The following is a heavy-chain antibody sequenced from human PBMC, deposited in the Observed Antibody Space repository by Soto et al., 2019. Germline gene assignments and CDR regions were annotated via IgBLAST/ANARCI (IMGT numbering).Heavy chain of an antibody. CDR2: IIPIFGTA. CDR3: ARDVGLLSSCYGMDV. J-gene: IGHJ6*01. CDR1: GGTFSSYA. V-gene: IGHV1-69*01. Sequence: QVQLVQSGAEVKKPGSSVKVSCKASGGTFSSYAISWVRQAPGQGLEWMGGIIPIFGTANYAQKFQARVTITADESKSTDYMELSRLRSEDTAVYYCARDVGLLSSCYGMDVWGQGTTVTVSS. D-gene: IGHD3-22*01.